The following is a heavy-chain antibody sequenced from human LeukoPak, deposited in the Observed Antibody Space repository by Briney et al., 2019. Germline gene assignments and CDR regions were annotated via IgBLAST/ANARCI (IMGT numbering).Heavy chain of an antibody. D-gene: IGHD5-12*01. CDR2: IKEDGSEI. CDR1: GFTFGNFW. J-gene: IGHJ4*02. Sequence: PGGSLRLSCAASGFTFGNFWMSWVRQAPGKGLGWVANIKEDGSEIYYVDSVKGRFTISRDNAKNSLYVQINSLRAEDTAVYYCARGDRGYSGYDFFFDYWGQGTLVTVSS. CDR3: ARGDRGYSGYDFFFDY. V-gene: IGHV3-7*04.